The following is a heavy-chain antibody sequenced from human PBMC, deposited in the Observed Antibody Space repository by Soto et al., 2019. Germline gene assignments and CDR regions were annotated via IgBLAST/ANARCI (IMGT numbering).Heavy chain of an antibody. CDR2: IYYSGST. Sequence: SETLSLTCTASGGSISSSSYYWGWIRQPPGKGLEWIGSIYYSGSTYYNPSLKSRVTISVDTSKNQFSLKLSSVTAADTAVYYCARGYYGSGSYYYYMDVWGKGTTVTVSS. D-gene: IGHD3-10*01. CDR3: ARGYYGSGSYYYYMDV. V-gene: IGHV4-39*01. J-gene: IGHJ6*03. CDR1: GGSISSSSYY.